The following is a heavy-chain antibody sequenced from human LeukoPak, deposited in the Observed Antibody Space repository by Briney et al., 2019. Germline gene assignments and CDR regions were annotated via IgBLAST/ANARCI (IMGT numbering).Heavy chain of an antibody. CDR3: ARDDGSSWYKGY. D-gene: IGHD6-13*01. CDR2: ISSSSSYI. Sequence: GGSLRLSCAASGFTFSSYSMNWVRQAPGKGLEWVSSISSSSSYIYYADSVKGRFTISRDNAKNSLYLQMNSLRAEDTAVYYCARDDGSSWYKGYWGQGTLVTVSS. V-gene: IGHV3-21*01. J-gene: IGHJ4*02. CDR1: GFTFSSYS.